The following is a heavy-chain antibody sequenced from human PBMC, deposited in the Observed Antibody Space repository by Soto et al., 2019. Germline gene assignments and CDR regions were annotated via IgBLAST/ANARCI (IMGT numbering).Heavy chain of an antibody. V-gene: IGHV3-21*01. Sequence: GSLRLSCAASGFIFSTYTMNWVRQAPGKGLEWVSSISSSRTYIYYADSVKGRFTVSRDNAKNSLYLQMNSPRAEDTAVYYCARAGRTTVDYYYYMDVWGKGTTVTVSS. CDR2: ISSSRTYI. D-gene: IGHD4-17*01. CDR1: GFIFSTYT. CDR3: ARAGRTTVDYYYYMDV. J-gene: IGHJ6*03.